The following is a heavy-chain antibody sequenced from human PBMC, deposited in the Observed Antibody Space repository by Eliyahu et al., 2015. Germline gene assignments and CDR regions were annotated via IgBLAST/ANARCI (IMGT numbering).Heavy chain of an antibody. CDR2: INPTDATP. CDR1: GYTFTTYY. CDR3: ARKGATAGFDI. J-gene: IGHJ3*02. Sequence: QVHLVQSGAEVRKPGASVXVSCKASGYTFTTYYLHYLRQAPGQGLEWLGLINPTDATPNYAQKFQGRVIMTRDTSTSTVYMELSSLRSEDTAVYYCARKGATAGFDIWGQGTLVSVSS. D-gene: IGHD6-25*01. V-gene: IGHV1-46*01.